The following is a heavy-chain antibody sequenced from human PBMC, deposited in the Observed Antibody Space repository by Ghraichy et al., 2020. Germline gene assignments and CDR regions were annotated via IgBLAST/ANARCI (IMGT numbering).Heavy chain of an antibody. Sequence: SETLSLTCAVYGGSFSGYYWSWIRQPPGKGLEWIGEINHSGSTNYNPSLKSRVTISVDTSKNQFSLKLSSVTAADTAVYYCARFSGYVWHYYYGMDVWGQGTTVTVSS. CDR1: GGSFSGYY. V-gene: IGHV4-34*01. J-gene: IGHJ6*02. CDR3: ARFSGYVWHYYYGMDV. D-gene: IGHD5-12*01. CDR2: INHSGST.